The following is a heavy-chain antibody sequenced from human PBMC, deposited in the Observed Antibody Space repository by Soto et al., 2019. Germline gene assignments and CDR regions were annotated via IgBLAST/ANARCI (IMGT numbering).Heavy chain of an antibody. Sequence: QVQLVQSGAEVRRPGASVKVSCKASGYTFTTHYIHWVRQAPGQGPEWMGMINPSSGGTNYAQKFKGRVTMTRDTLTSTVYMELSSLTSDDTAVFYCAKGSALSSSWFLAERVFDPWGQGTLVTVSS. J-gene: IGHJ5*01. CDR2: INPSSGGT. CDR3: AKGSALSSSWFLAERVFDP. CDR1: GYTFTTHY. D-gene: IGHD6-13*01. V-gene: IGHV1-46*01.